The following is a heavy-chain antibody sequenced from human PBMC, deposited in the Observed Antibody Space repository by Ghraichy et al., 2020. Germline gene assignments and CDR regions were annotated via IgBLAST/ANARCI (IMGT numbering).Heavy chain of an antibody. CDR2: IIPILDVV. J-gene: IGHJ6*02. D-gene: IGHD2-15*01. V-gene: IGHV1-69*04. CDR3: AREQDCSGGSCAVFFYYYGMDV. Sequence: SVKVSCKASGDSSSTYTISWVRQAPGQGLEWMGRIIPILDVVNFAPKFQGRVTITADNSTSTVYMELSSLRSEDTAVYYCAREQDCSGGSCAVFFYYYGMDVWGQGTTVIVSS. CDR1: GDSSSTYT.